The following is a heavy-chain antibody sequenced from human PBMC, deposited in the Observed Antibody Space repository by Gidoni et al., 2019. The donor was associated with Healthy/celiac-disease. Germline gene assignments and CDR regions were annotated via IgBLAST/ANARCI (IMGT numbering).Heavy chain of an antibody. CDR2: IYYSGST. J-gene: IGHJ5*02. Sequence: IGYIYYSGSTYYNPSLKSRVTISVDTSKNQFSLKLSSVTAADTAVYYCARGPGYSWFDPWGQGTLVTVSS. V-gene: IGHV4-30-4*01. CDR3: ARGPGYSWFDP.